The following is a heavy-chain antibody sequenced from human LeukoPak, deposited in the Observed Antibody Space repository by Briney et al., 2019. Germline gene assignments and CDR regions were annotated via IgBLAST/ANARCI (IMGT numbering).Heavy chain of an antibody. CDR1: GFTFSSYA. CDR3: ARDDAYDSSGYYHYGDAFDI. J-gene: IGHJ3*02. Sequence: GGALRLSCAASGFTFSSYAMSWVRQAPRKGLEWVSTISGSGGTTYYADSVKGRFTISRDNAKNSLYLQMNSLRAEDTAVYYCARDDAYDSSGYYHYGDAFDIWGQGTMVTVSS. D-gene: IGHD3-22*01. CDR2: ISGSGGTT. V-gene: IGHV3-23*01.